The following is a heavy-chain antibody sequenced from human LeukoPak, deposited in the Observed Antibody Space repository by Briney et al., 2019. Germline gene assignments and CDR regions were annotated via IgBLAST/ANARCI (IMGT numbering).Heavy chain of an antibody. D-gene: IGHD6-6*01. Sequence: PSETLSLTCTVSGGSISSYYWSWIRQPPGKGLEWIGYIYYSGSTNYNPSLKSRVTISVDTSKNQFSLKLRSVTAADTAVYYCARDSFMGSSDYWGQGTLVTVSP. V-gene: IGHV4-59*01. CDR3: ARDSFMGSSDY. CDR1: GGSISSYY. J-gene: IGHJ4*02. CDR2: IYYSGST.